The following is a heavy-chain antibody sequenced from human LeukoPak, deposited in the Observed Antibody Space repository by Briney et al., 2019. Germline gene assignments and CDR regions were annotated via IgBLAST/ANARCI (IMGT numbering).Heavy chain of an antibody. V-gene: IGHV3-7*03. CDR1: GFTFRSYW. CDR2: LNQDGSEK. CDR3: GRDGGPVDH. J-gene: IGHJ4*02. Sequence: GGSLRLSCAASGFTFRSYWMSWVRQPPGKGLEWVANLNQDGSEKYYVDSVKGRFTISRDNAKKSLYLQMNSLRAEDTAVYYCGRDGGPVDHWGQGTLVTVSS. D-gene: IGHD3-16*01.